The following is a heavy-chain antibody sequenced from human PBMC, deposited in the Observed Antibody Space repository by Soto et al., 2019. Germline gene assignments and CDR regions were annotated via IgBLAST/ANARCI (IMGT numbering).Heavy chain of an antibody. CDR3: ARDYSRGFYYVAYYFDL. Sequence: QVQLVESGGGVVQPGRSLRLSCAASGFIFRMHPLHWVRQTPDKRLEWVAVVSSDGSNEYYADSVKGRFTISRDNSKNTLYLQMDSLRAEDTAVYYCARDYSRGFYYVAYYFDLWGQGTLVTVSS. CDR1: GFIFRMHP. V-gene: IGHV3-30-3*01. D-gene: IGHD3-22*01. CDR2: VSSDGSNE. J-gene: IGHJ4*02.